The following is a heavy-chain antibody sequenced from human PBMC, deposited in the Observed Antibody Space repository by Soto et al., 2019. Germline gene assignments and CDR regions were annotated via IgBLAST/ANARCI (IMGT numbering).Heavy chain of an antibody. V-gene: IGHV1-69*13. D-gene: IGHD2-2*01. CDR3: AREDCISTSCYAGGVDY. CDR1: GGTFSSYA. J-gene: IGHJ4*02. Sequence: SVKVSCKASGGTFSSYAISWVRQAPGQGLEWMGGIIPIFGTANYAQKFQGRVTITADESTSTAYMELSSLRSEDTAVYYCAREDCISTSCYAGGVDYWGQGTLVTVSS. CDR2: IIPIFGTA.